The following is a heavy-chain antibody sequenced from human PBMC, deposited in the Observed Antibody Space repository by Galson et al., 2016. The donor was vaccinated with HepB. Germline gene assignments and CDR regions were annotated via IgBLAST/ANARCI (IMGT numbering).Heavy chain of an antibody. CDR1: GFPLNTSVMG. Sequence: PALVKPTQTLTLTCTFSGFPLNTSVMGVGWIRQPPGKALEWLALIHWDDDKRYSPSLKRRLTITRDTSKNQVVLTMTNMDPVDTATYYCAHIGGPPLWWDAFDIWGQGTMVTVSS. V-gene: IGHV2-5*02. D-gene: IGHD2-21*01. CDR2: IHWDDDK. J-gene: IGHJ3*02. CDR3: AHIGGPPLWWDAFDI.